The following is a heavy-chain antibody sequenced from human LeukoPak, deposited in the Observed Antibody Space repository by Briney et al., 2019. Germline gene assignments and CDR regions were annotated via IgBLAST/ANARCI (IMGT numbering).Heavy chain of an antibody. V-gene: IGHV3-48*01. CDR1: GFTFSSYS. Sequence: PGGSLRLSCAASGFTFSSYSMNWVRQAPGKGLEWVSYISSSSSTIYYADSVKGRFTISRDNSKNTLYLQMNSLRAEDTAVYYCAKSFRHVLRFLEWLFAFDIWGQGTMVTVSS. D-gene: IGHD3-3*01. CDR2: ISSSSSTI. J-gene: IGHJ3*02. CDR3: AKSFRHVLRFLEWLFAFDI.